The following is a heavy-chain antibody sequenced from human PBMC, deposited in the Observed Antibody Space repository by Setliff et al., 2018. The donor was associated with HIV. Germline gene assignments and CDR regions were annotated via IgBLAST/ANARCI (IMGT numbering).Heavy chain of an antibody. CDR3: ARDATRGGDFDF. D-gene: IGHD1-26*01. CDR2: IKEDGSET. V-gene: IGHV3-7*01. CDR1: GFTFSNFW. Sequence: GESLRLSCATSGFTFSNFWMTWVRQAPGKGLEWVANIKEDGSETFYVDSVKGRFTMSRDNAKNLVYLEMNSLKVEDTAVYYCARDATRGGDFDFWGQGTLVTSPQ. J-gene: IGHJ4*02.